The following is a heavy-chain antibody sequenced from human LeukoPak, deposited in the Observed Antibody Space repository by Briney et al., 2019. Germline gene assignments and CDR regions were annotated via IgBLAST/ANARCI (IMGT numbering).Heavy chain of an antibody. J-gene: IGHJ4*02. CDR2: INHSGST. Sequence: PSETLSLTCAVYGGSFSGYYWSWIRQPPGKGLEWIGEINHSGSTNYNPSLKSRVTISVDTSKNQFSLKLSSVTAADTAAYYCARGHSDSSGYEADYWGQGTLVTVSS. CDR3: ARGHSDSSGYEADY. D-gene: IGHD3-22*01. V-gene: IGHV4-34*01. CDR1: GGSFSGYY.